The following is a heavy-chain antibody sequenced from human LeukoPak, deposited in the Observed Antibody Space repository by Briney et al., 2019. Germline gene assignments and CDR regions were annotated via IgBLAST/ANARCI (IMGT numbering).Heavy chain of an antibody. J-gene: IGHJ4*02. CDR1: GGTFSTYA. CDR3: ARGLPSSGLVY. Sequence: GASVKVSCKASGGTFSTYAISWLRQAPGQGLEWMGRIIPIFGTANYAQKFQGRVTITTDESTSTAYMELSSLRSEDTAVYYCARGLPSSGLVYWGQGTLVTVSS. CDR2: IIPIFGTA. D-gene: IGHD6-19*01. V-gene: IGHV1-69*05.